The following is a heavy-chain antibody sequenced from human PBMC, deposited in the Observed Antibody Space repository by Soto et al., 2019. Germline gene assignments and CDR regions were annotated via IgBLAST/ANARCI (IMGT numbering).Heavy chain of an antibody. Sequence: SETLSLTCAVSGYSISSGYYWGWIRQPPGKGLEWIGTIYHSGSTYYSPSLKTRVTISVDSSKNQFSLKLDSVTPADTAVYYCARVRGTAGKRYFDYWGPGTLVTVSS. CDR1: GYSISSGYY. CDR3: ARVRGTAGKRYFDY. J-gene: IGHJ4*02. V-gene: IGHV4-38-2*01. CDR2: IYHSGST. D-gene: IGHD6-13*01.